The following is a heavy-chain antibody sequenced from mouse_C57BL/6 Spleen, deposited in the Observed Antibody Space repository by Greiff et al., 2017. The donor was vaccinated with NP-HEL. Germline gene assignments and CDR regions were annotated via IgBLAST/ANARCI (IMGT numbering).Heavy chain of an antibody. CDR2: ISYDGSN. J-gene: IGHJ1*03. D-gene: IGHD4-1*01. CDR1: GYSITSGYY. CDR3: ARFWDGGYFDV. V-gene: IGHV3-6*01. Sequence: EVQLVESGPGLVKPSQSLSLTCSVTGYSITSGYYWNWIRQFPGNKLEWMGYISYDGSNNYNPSLKNRISITRDTSKNQFFLKLNSVTTEDTATYYCARFWDGGYFDVWGTGTTVTVSS.